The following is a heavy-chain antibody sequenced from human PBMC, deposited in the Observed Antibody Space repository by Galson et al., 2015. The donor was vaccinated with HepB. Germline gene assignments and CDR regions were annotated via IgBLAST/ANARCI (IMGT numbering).Heavy chain of an antibody. D-gene: IGHD2-8*01. V-gene: IGHV2-5*02. CDR1: GFSLSTNGVG. CDR3: ARSYCTNPGCRPRYFQH. CDR2: IYWDDDE. J-gene: IGHJ1*01. Sequence: PALVKPTQTLTLTCTFSGFSLSTNGVGVGWIRQPPGKALEWLALIYWDDDESYSPSLKSRLTITKDTSKNQVVLTMTNMDPVDTATYYCARSYCTNPGCRPRYFQHRGQGTLVTVSS.